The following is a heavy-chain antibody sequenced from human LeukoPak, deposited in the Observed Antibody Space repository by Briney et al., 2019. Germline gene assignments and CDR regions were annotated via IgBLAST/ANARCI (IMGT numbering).Heavy chain of an antibody. Sequence: SETLSLTCAVYGGSFSGYYWSWIRQSPGKGLEWIAYISDIGSINYNPSLKSRVTISLDTSKNQFSLKLSSVTAADTAVYYCAGHHPRNTVDFWGQGTLVTVSS. CDR3: AGHHPRNTVDF. J-gene: IGHJ4*02. V-gene: IGHV4-59*08. CDR2: ISDIGSI. D-gene: IGHD2/OR15-2a*01. CDR1: GGSFSGYY.